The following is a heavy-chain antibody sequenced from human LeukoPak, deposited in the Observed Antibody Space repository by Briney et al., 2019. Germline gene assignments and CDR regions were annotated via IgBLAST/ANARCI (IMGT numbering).Heavy chain of an antibody. CDR1: GGSISSYY. J-gene: IGHJ5*02. Sequence: PSETLSLTGTVSGGSISSYYWSWIRQPPGKGLEWIGYIYYSGSTNYNPSLKSRVTISVDTSKNQFSLKLSSVTAADTAVYYCARDSGMGFDPWGQGTLVTVSS. CDR3: ARDSGMGFDP. CDR2: IYYSGST. V-gene: IGHV4-59*01. D-gene: IGHD2-15*01.